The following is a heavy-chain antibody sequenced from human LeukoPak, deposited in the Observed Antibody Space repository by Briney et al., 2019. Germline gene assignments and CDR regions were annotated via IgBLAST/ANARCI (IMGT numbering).Heavy chain of an antibody. V-gene: IGHV1-69*06. CDR2: IIPIFGTA. D-gene: IGHD3-22*01. CDR1: GYTFTSYA. Sequence: ASVKVSCKASGYTFTSYAMNWVRQAPGQGLEWMGGIIPIFGTANYAQKFQGRVTITADKSTSTAYMELSSLRSEDTAVYYCATHSREVWYFDLWGRGTLVTVSS. J-gene: IGHJ2*01. CDR3: ATHSREVWYFDL.